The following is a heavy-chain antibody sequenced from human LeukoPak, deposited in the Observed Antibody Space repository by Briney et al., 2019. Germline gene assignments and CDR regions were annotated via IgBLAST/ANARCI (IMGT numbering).Heavy chain of an antibody. J-gene: IGHJ4*02. Sequence: SQTLSLTCAISGDSVSTNTVSWSWIRQSPSRGVEWLGKTSYRSTWSNEYALSVKSRITIDSDTSKNQFSLQLNSVTPEDTAMYYCARSRNWGFDYWGQGTLVTVSS. CDR2: TSYRSTWSN. V-gene: IGHV6-1*01. CDR1: GDSVSTNTVS. D-gene: IGHD7-27*01. CDR3: ARSRNWGFDY.